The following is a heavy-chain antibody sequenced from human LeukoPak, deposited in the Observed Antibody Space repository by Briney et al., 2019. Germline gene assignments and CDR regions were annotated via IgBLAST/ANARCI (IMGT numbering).Heavy chain of an antibody. CDR1: GGSFSGYY. D-gene: IGHD6-13*01. V-gene: IGHV4-34*01. CDR3: ARRAIAAAGTDFDY. CDR2: INHSGSI. J-gene: IGHJ4*02. Sequence: SETLSLTCAVYGGSFSGYYWSWIRQPPGKGLEWIGEINHSGSINYNPSLKSRVTISVDTSKNQFSLKLSSVTAADTAVYYCARRAIAAAGTDFDYWGQGTLVTVSS.